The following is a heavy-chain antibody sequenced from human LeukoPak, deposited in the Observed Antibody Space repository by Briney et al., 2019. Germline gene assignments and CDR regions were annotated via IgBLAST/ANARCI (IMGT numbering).Heavy chain of an antibody. CDR1: GFTFSHAW. D-gene: IGHD3-10*01. V-gene: IGHV3-15*01. Sequence: GGSLRLSCAASGFTFSHAWMTWVRQAPGKGLEWVGRIKRKTEGGTTDYGAPVKGRFTISRDDSKNTLYLQMNSLKTEDTAFYYCTTGNFGPYWGQGTLVTVSS. CDR3: TTGNFGPY. J-gene: IGHJ4*02. CDR2: IKRKTEGGTT.